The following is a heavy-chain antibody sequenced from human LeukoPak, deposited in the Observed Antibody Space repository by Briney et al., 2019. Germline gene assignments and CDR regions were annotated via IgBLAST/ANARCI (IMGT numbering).Heavy chain of an antibody. CDR3: ARDARTSYDSRGYYFDY. D-gene: IGHD3-22*01. V-gene: IGHV1-46*01. CDR1: GYTFTSYY. CDR2: INPSGGST. J-gene: IGHJ4*02. Sequence: ASVKVSCKASGYTFTSYYMHWVRQAPGQGLEWMGIINPSGGSTSYAQKFQGRVTMTRDTSTSTVYMELSSLRSEDTAVYYCARDARTSYDSRGYYFDYWGQGTLVTVSS.